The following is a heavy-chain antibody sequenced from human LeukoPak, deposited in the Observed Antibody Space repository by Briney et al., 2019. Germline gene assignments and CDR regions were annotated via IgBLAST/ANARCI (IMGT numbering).Heavy chain of an antibody. Sequence: GSSVKVSCKASGGTFSSYAISWVRQAPGQGLEWMGGIIPIFGTANYAQKFQGRVTITADKSTSTAYMELSSLRSEDTAVYYCARDPRKYYDSSGYHIDAFDIWGQGTMVTVSS. CDR1: GGTFSSYA. V-gene: IGHV1-69*06. CDR3: ARDPRKYYDSSGYHIDAFDI. J-gene: IGHJ3*02. CDR2: IIPIFGTA. D-gene: IGHD3-22*01.